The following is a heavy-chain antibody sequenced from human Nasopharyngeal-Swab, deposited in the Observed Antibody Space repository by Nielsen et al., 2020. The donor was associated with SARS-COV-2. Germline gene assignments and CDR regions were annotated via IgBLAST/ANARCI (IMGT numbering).Heavy chain of an antibody. Sequence: WIRQPPGKGLEWIGYIYYSGGANYNLSLKSRVTISVDTSKNQFSLKLNSVTAADTAVYYCARDRGYGFGHTGWFDSWGQGTLATVSS. J-gene: IGHJ5*01. CDR3: ARDRGYGFGHTGWFDS. V-gene: IGHV4-61*06. CDR2: IYYSGGA. D-gene: IGHD5-18*01.